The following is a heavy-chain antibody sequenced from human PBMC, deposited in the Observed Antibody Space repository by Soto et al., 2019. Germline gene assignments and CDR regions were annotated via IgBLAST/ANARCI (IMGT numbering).Heavy chain of an antibody. D-gene: IGHD3-9*01. CDR3: TTDDWPPAHYYYYYYMDV. V-gene: IGHV3-15*01. CDR1: GFTFSNAW. CDR2: IKSKTDGGTT. J-gene: IGHJ6*03. Sequence: EVQLVESGGGLVKPGGSLRLSCAASGFTFSNAWMSWVRQAPGKGLEWVGRIKSKTDGGTTDYAAPVKGRFTISRDDSKNTLYLQMNSLKTEDTAVYYCTTDDWPPAHYYYYYYMDVWGKGTTVTVSS.